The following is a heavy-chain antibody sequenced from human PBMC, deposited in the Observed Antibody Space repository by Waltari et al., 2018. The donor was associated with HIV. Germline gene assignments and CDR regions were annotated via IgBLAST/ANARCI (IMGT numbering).Heavy chain of an antibody. D-gene: IGHD3-3*01. CDR3: CGGPRGAATNQGAGVITCFRLDP. CDR2: ISDLGTT. V-gene: IGHV4-34*02. J-gene: IGHJ5*02. Sequence: QLQQWGAGLLKPPETLSLTCAVYGGSFSGYCWTWIRQAPGKGLEWLGEISDLGTTKVNPDRQAGVIICYDRVQEQVLLGIASVAAAGKAGYFWCGGPRGAATNQGAGVITCFRLDPWGQGDLVLVSS. CDR1: GGSFSGYC.